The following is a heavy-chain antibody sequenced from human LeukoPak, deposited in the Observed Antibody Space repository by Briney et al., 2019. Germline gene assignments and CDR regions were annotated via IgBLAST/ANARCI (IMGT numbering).Heavy chain of an antibody. CDR1: GGSISSYY. V-gene: IGHV4-59*08. CDR2: IYYSGST. Sequence: SETLSLTCTVSGGSISSYYWSWIRQPPGKGLEWSGDIYYSGSTNYNPSLKSRVTISVDTSKNQFSLKLSSVTAADTAVYYCARLAPPGSSSWYGYYYYGMDVWGQGTTVTVSS. D-gene: IGHD6-13*01. J-gene: IGHJ6*02. CDR3: ARLAPPGSSSWYGYYYYGMDV.